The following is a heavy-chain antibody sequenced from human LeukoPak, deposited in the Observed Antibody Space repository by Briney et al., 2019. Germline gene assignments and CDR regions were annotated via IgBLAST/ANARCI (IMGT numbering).Heavy chain of an antibody. CDR2: ISYDGSNK. V-gene: IGHV3-30*04. J-gene: IGHJ4*02. CDR3: AREDGYSSPFDY. Sequence: GGSLRLSCAASGFTFSSYAMHWVRQAPGKGLEWVAVISYDGSNKYYADSVKGRFTTSRDNSKNTLYLQMNSLRGEDTAVYYCAREDGYSSPFDYWGQGTLVTVSS. CDR1: GFTFSSYA. D-gene: IGHD5-18*01.